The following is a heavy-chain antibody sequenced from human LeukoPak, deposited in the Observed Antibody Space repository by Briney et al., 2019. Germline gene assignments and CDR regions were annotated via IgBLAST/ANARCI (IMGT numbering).Heavy chain of an antibody. CDR1: GYTLTELS. V-gene: IGHV1-24*01. J-gene: IGHJ4*02. D-gene: IGHD4-17*01. CDR3: ATGLVSTVTTTLDY. CDR2: FDPEDGET. Sequence: ASVKVSCKVSGYTLTELSMHCVRQAPGKGLEWMGGFDPEDGETIYAQKFQGRVTMTEDTSTDTAYMELSSLRSEDTAVYYCATGLVSTVTTTLDYWGQGTLVTVSS.